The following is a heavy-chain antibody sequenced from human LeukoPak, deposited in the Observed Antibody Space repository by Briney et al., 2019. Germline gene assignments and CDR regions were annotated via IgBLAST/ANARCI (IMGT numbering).Heavy chain of an antibody. J-gene: IGHJ3*02. CDR2: IIVSGSRT. D-gene: IGHD4-17*01. CDR1: GLTFSNYA. CDR3: SKDPNGDYIGAFDM. Sequence: PGGSLRLSCAGSGLTFSNYAMTWVRQAPGKGLEWVSSIIVSGSRTYYADSVKGQFTISRDNSKNTLYLQMNSLRAEDTALYYCSKDPNGDYIGAFDMWGPGTLVTVSS. V-gene: IGHV3-23*01.